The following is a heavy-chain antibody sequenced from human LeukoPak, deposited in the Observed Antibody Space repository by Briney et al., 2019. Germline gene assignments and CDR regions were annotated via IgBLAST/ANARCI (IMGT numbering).Heavy chain of an antibody. D-gene: IGHD2-2*01. CDR2: MNPNSGNT. CDR3: ARGFIVVVPAAIQYYYYYYGMDV. CDR1: GYTFTSYD. V-gene: IGHV1-8*01. Sequence: SVKVSCKASGYTFTSYDINRVRQATGQGLEWMGWMNPNSGNTGYAQKFQGRVTMTRNTSISTAYMELSSLRSEDTAVYYCARGFIVVVPAAIQYYYYYYGMDVWGQGTTVTVSS. J-gene: IGHJ6*02.